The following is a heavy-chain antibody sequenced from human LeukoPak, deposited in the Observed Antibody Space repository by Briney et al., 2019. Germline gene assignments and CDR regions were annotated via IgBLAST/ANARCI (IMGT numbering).Heavy chain of an antibody. CDR1: GFTLGDYA. V-gene: IGHV3-49*03. D-gene: IGHD3-22*01. CDR3: TRDEGVLTYYYDSSGYYDY. J-gene: IGHJ4*02. CDR2: IRSKAYGGTT. Sequence: PGGSLRLSCTASGFTLGDYAMSWFRQAPGKGLEWVGFIRSKAYGGTTEYAASVKGRFTISRDDSKSIAYLQMNSLKTEDTAVYYCTRDEGVLTYYYDSSGYYDYWGQGTLVTVSS.